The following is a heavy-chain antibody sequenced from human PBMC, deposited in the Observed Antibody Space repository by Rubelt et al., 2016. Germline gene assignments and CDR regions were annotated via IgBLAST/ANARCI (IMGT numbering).Heavy chain of an antibody. J-gene: IGHJ4*02. D-gene: IGHD3-22*01. Sequence: EVQLLESGGGLVQPGGSLRLSCAASGFTFSSYAMSWVRQAPGKGLEWVSAISGSGGSTYYADSVKGRFTISRVNSKSTLYLQMNSLRAEDTAVYYCAKTFYYDSSGLFDYWGQGTLVTVSS. CDR1: GFTFSSYA. CDR3: AKTFYYDSSGLFDY. V-gene: IGHV3-23*01. CDR2: ISGSGGST.